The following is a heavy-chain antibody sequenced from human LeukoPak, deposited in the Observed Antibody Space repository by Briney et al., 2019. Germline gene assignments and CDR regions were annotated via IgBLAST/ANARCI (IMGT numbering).Heavy chain of an antibody. D-gene: IGHD2-21*01. CDR2: IIPIFGTA. V-gene: IGHV1-69*06. CDR1: GGTFSSYA. J-gene: IGHJ4*02. Sequence: ASVKVSCKASGGTFSSYAISWVRQAPGQGLEWMGGIIPIFGTANYAQKFQGRVTITADKSTSTAYMELNSLRSEDTAVYYCARDRCGGGYCYFDYWGQGTLVTVSS. CDR3: ARDRCGGGYCYFDY.